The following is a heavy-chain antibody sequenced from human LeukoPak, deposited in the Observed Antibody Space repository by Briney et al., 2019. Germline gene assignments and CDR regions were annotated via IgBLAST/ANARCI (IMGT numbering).Heavy chain of an antibody. CDR2: ISYDGSNK. J-gene: IGHJ4*02. CDR3: AKDVGYCSSPSCTWVDY. D-gene: IGHD2-2*03. V-gene: IGHV3-30*18. Sequence: GGSLRLSCAASGFTFSSYGMHWVRQAPGKGLEWVAVISYDGSNKYYADSVKGRFTISRDNSMNTLYLQMNSLRAEDTAVYYCAKDVGYCSSPSCTWVDYWGQGTLVTVSS. CDR1: GFTFSSYG.